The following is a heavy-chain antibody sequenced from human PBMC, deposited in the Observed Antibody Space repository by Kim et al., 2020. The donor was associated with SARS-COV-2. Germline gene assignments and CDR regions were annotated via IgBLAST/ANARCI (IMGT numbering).Heavy chain of an antibody. J-gene: IGHJ4*02. Sequence: SETLSLTCAVYGESFSGYYWSWIRQSPGKGLEWIGEINHIGRSSYNPSLKSRVTMSLDTSKNQFSLIVNSVTAEDTAVYFCARGGSVYYDRSSYIDYWGQGTLVTVSS. V-gene: IGHV4-34*01. D-gene: IGHD3-22*01. CDR2: INHIGRS. CDR1: GESFSGYY. CDR3: ARGGSVYYDRSSYIDY.